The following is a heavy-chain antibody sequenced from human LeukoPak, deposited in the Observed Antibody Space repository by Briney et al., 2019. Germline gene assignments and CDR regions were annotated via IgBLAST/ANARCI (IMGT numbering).Heavy chain of an antibody. J-gene: IGHJ4*02. CDR1: GFTFDDYA. CDR3: APIAAAGIDY. CDR2: ISWDGGST. D-gene: IGHD6-13*01. Sequence: SGGSLRLSCAASGFTFDDYAMHWVRHAPGKGLEWVSLISWDGGSTYYADSVKGRFTISRDNSKNSLYLQMNSLRAEDTALYYCAPIAAAGIDYWGQGTLVTVSS. V-gene: IGHV3-43D*03.